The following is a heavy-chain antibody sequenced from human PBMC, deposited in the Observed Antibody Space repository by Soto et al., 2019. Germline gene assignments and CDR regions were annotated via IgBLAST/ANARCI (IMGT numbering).Heavy chain of an antibody. CDR2: INPATGAA. J-gene: IGHJ3*02. CDR1: GYPVTAYY. D-gene: IGHD3-3*01. V-gene: IGHV1-2*02. CDR3: ARGGGVGVAGSAAFDM. Sequence: QLHLVQSGAVVKKPGASVTVSCSASGYPVTAYYMHWVRQAPGRGLEWMGGINPATGAAKYTQTFQGRVPRTRDTSTSTVFMELSGLTFEDTPVFYCARGGGVGVAGSAAFDMWGQGTLVTVSS.